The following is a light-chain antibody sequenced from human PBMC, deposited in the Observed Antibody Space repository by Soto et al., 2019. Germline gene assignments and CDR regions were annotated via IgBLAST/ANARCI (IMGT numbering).Light chain of an antibody. J-gene: IGLJ1*01. CDR3: TSYTSRDSYV. CDR1: ISDVGGYNY. Sequence: QSALTQPASVSASPGQSITISCTGTISDVGGYNYVSWYQHHPGQAPKLLIYDVSNRPSGVSNRFSGSKSATTASLTISGLQAEDEADYYCTSYTSRDSYVFGTGTKLTVL. V-gene: IGLV2-14*03. CDR2: DVS.